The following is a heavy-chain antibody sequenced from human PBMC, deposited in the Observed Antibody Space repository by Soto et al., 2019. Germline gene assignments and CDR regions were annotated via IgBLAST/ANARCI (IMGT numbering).Heavy chain of an antibody. CDR2: MSSDGTDK. CDR3: AKTPRGKYDSSLFDD. CDR1: GFTFSSYA. J-gene: IGHJ4*02. V-gene: IGHV3-30*18. D-gene: IGHD3-3*01. Sequence: QVQLVESGGGVVQPGRSLRLSCEASGFTFSSYAVHWVRQAPGKGLEWVASMSSDGTDKYYADSVKGRFTISRVNSKSTLYLEITSLRAEDTALYYIAKTPRGKYDSSLFDDWGQGTLVTVSS.